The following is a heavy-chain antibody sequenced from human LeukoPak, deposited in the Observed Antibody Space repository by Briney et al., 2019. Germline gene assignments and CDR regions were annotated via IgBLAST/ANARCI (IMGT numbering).Heavy chain of an antibody. CDR1: GGSISSSSYR. CDR2: IYYSGST. CDR3: ARSRYFDWGYYYYMDV. Sequence: PSETLSLTCTVSGGSISSSSYRWGWIRQPPGKGLEWVGSIYYSGSTYYNPSLNSRVTISGDTPKNQISLKLSSVTATDTAVYYCARSRYFDWGYYYYMDVWGKGTTVTVSS. V-gene: IGHV4-39*01. D-gene: IGHD3-9*01. J-gene: IGHJ6*03.